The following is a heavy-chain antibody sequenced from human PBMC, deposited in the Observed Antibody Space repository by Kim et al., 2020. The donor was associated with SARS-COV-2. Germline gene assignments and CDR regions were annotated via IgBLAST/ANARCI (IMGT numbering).Heavy chain of an antibody. D-gene: IGHD3-3*01. CDR3: ARSLFSRYDFGDGFTHNWF. Sequence: ASVKVSCKASGYIFTENAVTWVRQAPGQGLEWIGWVRPSSGDTKYAENLQGRVSMTADTSTNTAYLELRSLTLDDTAVYFCARSLFSRYDFGDGFTHNWF. CDR1: GYIFTENA. J-gene: IGHJ5*01. V-gene: IGHV1-18*04. CDR2: VRPSSGDT.